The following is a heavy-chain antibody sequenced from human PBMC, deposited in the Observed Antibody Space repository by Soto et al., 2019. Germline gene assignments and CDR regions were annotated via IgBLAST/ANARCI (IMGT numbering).Heavy chain of an antibody. CDR1: GDSVSSNSAA. J-gene: IGHJ4*02. Sequence: SQTLSLTCVISGDSVSSNSAAWNWIRQSPSRGLEWLGRTYYRSKWYNDYAVSVKSRITINPDTSKNQFSLQLNSVTPEDTAVYYCAREWGKMTTVTTNLDYWGKGTLVTVSS. V-gene: IGHV6-1*01. D-gene: IGHD4-4*01. CDR2: TYYRSKWYN. CDR3: AREWGKMTTVTTNLDY.